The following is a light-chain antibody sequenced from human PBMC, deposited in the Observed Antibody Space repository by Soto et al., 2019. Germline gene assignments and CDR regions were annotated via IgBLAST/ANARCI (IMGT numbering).Light chain of an antibody. V-gene: IGKV3-20*01. CDR1: QSVSSSN. J-gene: IGKJ2*03. CDR3: HQYGSSPVS. Sequence: EIVLTQSPGTLSLSPGERATLSCRASQSVSSSNLAWYQHKPGQAPRLVMYGASSRATGIPDRFSGSGSGTDFTLTISRLEPEDFAIYYCHQYGSSPVSFGQGTKLEIK. CDR2: GAS.